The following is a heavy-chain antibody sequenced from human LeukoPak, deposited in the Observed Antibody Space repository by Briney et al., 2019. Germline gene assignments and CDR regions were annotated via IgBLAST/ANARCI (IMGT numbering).Heavy chain of an antibody. CDR2: IIPIFGTA. D-gene: IGHD2-8*01. CDR3: ARPRSQWVHFDY. Sequence: ASVKVSCKASGGTFSSYVISWVLQAPGQGLEWMGGIIPIFGTANYAQKFQGRVTITSDESTSTAYMELSSLRSEDTAVYYRARPRSQWVHFDYWGQGTLVTVSS. V-gene: IGHV1-69*13. CDR1: GGTFSSYV. J-gene: IGHJ4*02.